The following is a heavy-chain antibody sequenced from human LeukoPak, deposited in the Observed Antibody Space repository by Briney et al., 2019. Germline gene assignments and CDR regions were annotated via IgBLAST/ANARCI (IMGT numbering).Heavy chain of an antibody. Sequence: GGSLRLSCAASGFTFSSYAMSLVRPAPGKGLEWVSGIRGSGSSPYYPDPVKGRFTISRDNSKSTLYLQMNSLRAEDTAVYYCAKDAPKYCSRASCYYYYYYGMDVWGKGTTVTVSS. J-gene: IGHJ6*04. D-gene: IGHD2-2*01. CDR3: AKDAPKYCSRASCYYYYYYGMDV. CDR1: GFTFSSYA. CDR2: IRGSGSSP. V-gene: IGHV3-23*01.